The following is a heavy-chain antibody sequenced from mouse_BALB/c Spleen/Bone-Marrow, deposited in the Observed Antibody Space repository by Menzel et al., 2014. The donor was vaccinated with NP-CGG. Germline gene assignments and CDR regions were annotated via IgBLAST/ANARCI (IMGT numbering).Heavy chain of an antibody. D-gene: IGHD1-1*01. J-gene: IGHJ3*01. Sequence: VQLQQSGAELVKPGASVKLSCTASGFNIKDTYIHWEKQRPEQGLEWIGRIDPANGNTKYDPKFQGKATITTDTSSNTAYLQLSSLTSEDTAVYYCASYYYGRSSFACWGQGTLVTVPA. V-gene: IGHV14-3*02. CDR3: ASYYYGRSSFAC. CDR2: IDPANGNT. CDR1: GFNIKDTY.